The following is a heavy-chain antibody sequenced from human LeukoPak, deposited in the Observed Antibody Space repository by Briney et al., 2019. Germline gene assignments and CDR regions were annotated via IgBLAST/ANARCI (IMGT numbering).Heavy chain of an antibody. CDR2: VNPNSGNT. D-gene: IGHD7-27*01. CDR3: ARGRADWGSRYYFDY. CDR1: GYTVTSYD. J-gene: IGHJ4*02. V-gene: IGHV1-8*01. Sequence: ASVKVSCKASGYTVTSYDINWVRQATGQGPEWMGWVNPNSGNTGYAQKFQGRVAMTRNTSISTAYMSLSSLRSEDTAVYYCARGRADWGSRYYFDYWGQGTLVTVSS.